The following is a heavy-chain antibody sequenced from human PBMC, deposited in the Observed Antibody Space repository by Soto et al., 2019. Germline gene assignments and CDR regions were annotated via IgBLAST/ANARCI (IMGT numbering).Heavy chain of an antibody. Sequence: SVKVSCKASGGTFSSYAISWVRQAPGQGLEWMGGIIPIFGTANYAQKFQGRVTITADESTSTAYMELSSLRSEDTAVYYCARPLYYSSGWYGRMYYYGMDVWPQGTTVTFCS. D-gene: IGHD6-19*01. J-gene: IGHJ6*01. CDR3: ARPLYYSSGWYGRMYYYGMDV. V-gene: IGHV1-69*13. CDR2: IIPIFGTA. CDR1: GGTFSSYA.